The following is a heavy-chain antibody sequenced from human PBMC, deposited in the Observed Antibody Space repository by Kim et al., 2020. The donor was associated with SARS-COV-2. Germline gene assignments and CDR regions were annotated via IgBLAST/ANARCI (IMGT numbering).Heavy chain of an antibody. CDR1: GFTFSSYS. CDR3: AKTPYGSNYAKFDY. D-gene: IGHD4-4*01. Sequence: GGSLRLSCAASGFTFSSYSMSWVRQAPGKGLEWVSAISGSGGSTYYADSVKGRFTISRDNSKNTLYLQMNSLRAEDTAVYYCAKTPYGSNYAKFDYWGQGTPGTVSS. CDR2: ISGSGGST. J-gene: IGHJ4*02. V-gene: IGHV3-23*01.